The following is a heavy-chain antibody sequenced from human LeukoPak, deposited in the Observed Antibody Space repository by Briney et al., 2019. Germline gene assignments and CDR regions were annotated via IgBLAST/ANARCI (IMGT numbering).Heavy chain of an antibody. V-gene: IGHV3-23*01. CDR2: ITGSGDST. D-gene: IGHD2-15*01. CDR3: AKVGGSRDIVVVVAVTFDY. J-gene: IGHJ4*02. Sequence: GGSLRLSCAVSGFTFSSYAMSWVRQAPGKGLEWVSTITGSGDSTYYADSVKGRFTISRDNSKNTLYLQMNSLRAEDTAVYYCAKVGGSRDIVVVVAVTFDYWGQGTLVTVSS. CDR1: GFTFSSYA.